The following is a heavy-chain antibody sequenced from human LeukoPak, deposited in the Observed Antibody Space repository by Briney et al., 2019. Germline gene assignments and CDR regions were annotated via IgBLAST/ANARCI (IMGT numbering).Heavy chain of an antibody. CDR3: ARSLEYSSSSLSWFDP. Sequence: SVKVSCKASGGTFSSYAISWVRQAPGQGLEWMGGTIPIFGTANYAQKFQGRVTITTDESTSTAYMGLSSLRSEDTAVYYCARSLEYSSSSLSWFDPWGQGTLVTVSS. CDR1: GGTFSSYA. D-gene: IGHD6-6*01. V-gene: IGHV1-69*05. J-gene: IGHJ5*02. CDR2: TIPIFGTA.